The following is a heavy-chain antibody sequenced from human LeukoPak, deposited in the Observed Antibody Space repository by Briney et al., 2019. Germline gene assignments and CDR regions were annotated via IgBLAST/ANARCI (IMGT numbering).Heavy chain of an antibody. CDR1: GGSISSYY. CDR3: ARESESVVTGRRTFY. J-gene: IGHJ4*02. CDR2: TYYSGST. D-gene: IGHD3-22*01. Sequence: SETLSLTCTVSGGSISSYYWSWIRQPPGKGLEWIGYTYYSGSTNYNPSLKSRVTISVDTSKNQFSLKLSSVTAADTAVYYCARESESVVTGRRTFYWGQGTLVTVSS. V-gene: IGHV4-59*12.